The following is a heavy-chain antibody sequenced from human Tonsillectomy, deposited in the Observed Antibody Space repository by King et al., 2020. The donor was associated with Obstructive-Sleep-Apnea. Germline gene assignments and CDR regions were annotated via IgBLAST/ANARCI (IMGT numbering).Heavy chain of an antibody. CDR1: GYTFTSYY. D-gene: IGHD2-21*02. V-gene: IGHV1-46*01. CDR3: ARGGGGDRYRWFDP. Sequence: VQLVQSGAEVKKPGASVKCSCKAYGYTFTSYYMHWVRQAPGQGLAWMGIINPSGGSTSYAQKFPGRVTMTRDTASSTVYMELSSLRSEDTAVYYCARGGGGDRYRWFDPWGQGTLVTVSS. J-gene: IGHJ5*02. CDR2: INPSGGST.